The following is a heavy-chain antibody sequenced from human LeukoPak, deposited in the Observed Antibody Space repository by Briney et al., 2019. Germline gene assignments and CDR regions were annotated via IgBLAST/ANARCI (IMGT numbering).Heavy chain of an antibody. J-gene: IGHJ3*02. Sequence: SETLSLTCAVYGGSFSGYYWSWIRQPPGKGLEWIGEINHSGSTNYNPSLKSRVTISVDTSKNQFSLKLSSVTAADTAVYYCARIRYRSGWSDIWGQGTMVTVSS. CDR1: GGSFSGYY. D-gene: IGHD6-19*01. CDR2: INHSGST. CDR3: ARIRYRSGWSDI. V-gene: IGHV4-34*01.